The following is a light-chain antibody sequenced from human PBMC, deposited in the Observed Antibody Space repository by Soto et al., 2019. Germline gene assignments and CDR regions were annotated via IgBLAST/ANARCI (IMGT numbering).Light chain of an antibody. V-gene: IGKV3-11*01. CDR2: DTS. Sequence: EIMVTQSPATLSLSPGERATLSCRASQSVGSYLAWFQQTPGQAPRLLIYDTSNRATGIPARFSGSGSGTDFTLTISSLETEDFAVYYCQQRSDWPPTFGQGTKVDIK. J-gene: IGKJ1*01. CDR1: QSVGSY. CDR3: QQRSDWPPT.